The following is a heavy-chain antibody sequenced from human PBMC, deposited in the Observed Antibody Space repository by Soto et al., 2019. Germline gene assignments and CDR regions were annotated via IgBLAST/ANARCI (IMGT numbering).Heavy chain of an antibody. CDR3: VSTCGWGWFDP. J-gene: IGHJ5*02. Sequence: EVQVEESGGGLVQPGVSLRLSCTTSGFIFGNFWMSWVRQAPGKGLEWVASMKEDGSGTYYVDSVKGRFTISRDNAKNSLFLQMNGLRADDAAMYHCVSTCGWGWFDPLGQGTPVTGSS. CDR1: GFIFGNFW. D-gene: IGHD1-26*01. CDR2: MKEDGSGT. V-gene: IGHV3-7*01.